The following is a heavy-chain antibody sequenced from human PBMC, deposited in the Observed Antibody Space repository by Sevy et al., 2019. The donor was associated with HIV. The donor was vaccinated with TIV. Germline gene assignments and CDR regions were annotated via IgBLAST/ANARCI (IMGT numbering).Heavy chain of an antibody. CDR3: AKDRIWELGDAFDI. Sequence: GGSLRLSCAASGFTFTSYAMSWVRQTPGKGLEWVSGLSGGGGSPFYEDSVKGRFTSSRDNSKNTLYLQMNSLRAEDTGLYYCAKDRIWELGDAFDIWGQGTMVTVSS. V-gene: IGHV3-23*01. D-gene: IGHD1-26*01. J-gene: IGHJ3*02. CDR2: LSGGGGSP. CDR1: GFTFTSYA.